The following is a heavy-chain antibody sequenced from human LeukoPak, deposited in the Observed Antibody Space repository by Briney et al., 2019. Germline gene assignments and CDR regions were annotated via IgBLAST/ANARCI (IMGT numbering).Heavy chain of an antibody. J-gene: IGHJ6*02. CDR3: AFTSGSYYYYYGMDV. CDR1: GFTFGSYG. V-gene: IGHV3-30*03. CDR2: ISYDGSNK. Sequence: PGRSLRLSCAASGFTFGSYGMHWVRQAPGKGLEWVAVISYDGSNKYYADSVKGRFTISRDNSKNTLYLQMNSLRAEDTAVYYCAFTSGSYYYYYGMDVWGQGTTVTVSS. D-gene: IGHD1-26*01.